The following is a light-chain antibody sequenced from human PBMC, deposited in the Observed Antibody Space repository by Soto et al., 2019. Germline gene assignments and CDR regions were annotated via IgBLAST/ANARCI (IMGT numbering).Light chain of an antibody. CDR2: AAS. V-gene: IGKV1-39*01. Sequence: DIQMTQSPSSLSASVGDRVTITCRASQGISTFLNWYQHKPGKAPKLLIYAASSLHSGVPSRFSGSGSETDFTLTISSLEPEDFATYSCQQSNSTPWTFGQGTKVEIK. J-gene: IGKJ1*01. CDR3: QQSNSTPWT. CDR1: QGISTF.